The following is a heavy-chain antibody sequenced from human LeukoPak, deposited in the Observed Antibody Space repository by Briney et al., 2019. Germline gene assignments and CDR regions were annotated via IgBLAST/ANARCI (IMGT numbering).Heavy chain of an antibody. V-gene: IGHV3-33*01. CDR1: GFTFSSYG. D-gene: IGHD6-19*01. Sequence: PGRSLRLSCAASGFTFSSYGMHWVRQAPGKGLEWVAVIWYDGSSKYYADSVKGRFTISRDNSKNTLYLQMNSLRAEDTAVYYCARPYYSSAWYGDAFDIWGQGTMVTVSS. J-gene: IGHJ3*02. CDR3: ARPYYSSAWYGDAFDI. CDR2: IWYDGSSK.